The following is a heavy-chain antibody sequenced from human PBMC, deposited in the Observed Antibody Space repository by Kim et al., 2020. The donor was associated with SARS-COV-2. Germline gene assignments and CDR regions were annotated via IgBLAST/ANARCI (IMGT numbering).Heavy chain of an antibody. CDR3: ARRKDVLRYFDWSPADY. J-gene: IGHJ4*02. D-gene: IGHD3-9*01. Sequence: ASVKVSCKASGYTFTSYGISWVRQAPGQGLEWMGWISAYNGNTNYAQKLQGRVTMTTDTSTSTAYMELRSLRSDDTAVYYCARRKDVLRYFDWSPADYWGQGTLVTVSS. V-gene: IGHV1-18*01. CDR2: ISAYNGNT. CDR1: GYTFTSYG.